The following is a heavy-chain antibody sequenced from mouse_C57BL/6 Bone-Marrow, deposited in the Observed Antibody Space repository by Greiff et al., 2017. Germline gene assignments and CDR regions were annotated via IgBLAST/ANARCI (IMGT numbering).Heavy chain of an antibody. CDR2: ISNGGGST. CDR3: ARHVGSYGYFDV. CDR1: GFTFSDYF. Sequence: EVQLVEPGGGLVQPGGSLKLSCAASGFTFSDYFMSWVRPTPEQRLEWVAYISNGGGSTYYPDTVKGRFTISRDNATNTLYMQMSRQKSEDTAMYYCARHVGSYGYFDVWGTGTTGTVSS. V-gene: IGHV5-12*01. D-gene: IGHD2-14*01. J-gene: IGHJ1*03.